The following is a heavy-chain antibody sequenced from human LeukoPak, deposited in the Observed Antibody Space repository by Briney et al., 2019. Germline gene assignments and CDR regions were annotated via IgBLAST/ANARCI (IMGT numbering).Heavy chain of an antibody. J-gene: IGHJ4*02. CDR3: ARLGDCSSTSCYWSFDY. CDR2: IYPGDSDT. V-gene: IGHV5-51*01. Sequence: GESLKISCKGSGYSFTSYWIGWVRQMPGKGLEWMGIIYPGDSDTRYSPSFQGQVTISADKSTSTAYLQWSSLKASDTAMYYCARLGDCSSTSCYWSFDYWGQGTLVTVSS. D-gene: IGHD2-2*01. CDR1: GYSFTSYW.